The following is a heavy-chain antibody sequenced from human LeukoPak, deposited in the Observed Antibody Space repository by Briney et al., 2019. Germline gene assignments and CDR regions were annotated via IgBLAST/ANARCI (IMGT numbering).Heavy chain of an antibody. CDR3: ASSGALLTWFDP. CDR1: GGSISSSSYY. V-gene: IGHV4-39*01. Sequence: SETLSLTCTVSGGSISSSSYYWGWIRQPPGKGLEWIGSIYYSGGTYYNPSLKSRVTISVDTSKNQFSLKLSPVTAADTAVYYCASSGALLTWFDPWGQGTLVTVSS. CDR2: IYYSGGT. J-gene: IGHJ5*02.